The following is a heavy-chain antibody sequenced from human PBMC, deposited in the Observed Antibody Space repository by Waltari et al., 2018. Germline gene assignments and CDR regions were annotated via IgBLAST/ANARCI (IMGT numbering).Heavy chain of an antibody. D-gene: IGHD3-22*01. Sequence: EVQLVQSGAEVKKPGATVKISCKASGYTFTDYYMHWVQQAPGKGLEWMGRVDPEDGETIDAEKFQGRVTITADTSTDTAYMELSSLRSEDTAVYYCATEVDYYDSSGYYGADVWGKGTTVTVSS. CDR3: ATEVDYYDSSGYYGADV. CDR1: GYTFTDYY. J-gene: IGHJ6*04. V-gene: IGHV1-69-2*01. CDR2: VDPEDGET.